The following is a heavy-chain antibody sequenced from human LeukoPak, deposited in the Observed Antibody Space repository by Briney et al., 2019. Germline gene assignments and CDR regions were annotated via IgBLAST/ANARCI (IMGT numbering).Heavy chain of an antibody. J-gene: IGHJ6*03. D-gene: IGHD4-11*01. Sequence: PSETLSLTCAVYGGSFSGYYWSWIRQPPGKGLEWIGEINHSGSTNYNPSLKSRVTISVDTSKNQFSLKLSSVTAADTAVYYCARDVYSNYVAAFYYYYYMDVWGKGTTVTVSS. V-gene: IGHV4-34*01. CDR1: GGSFSGYY. CDR2: INHSGST. CDR3: ARDVYSNYVAAFYYYYYMDV.